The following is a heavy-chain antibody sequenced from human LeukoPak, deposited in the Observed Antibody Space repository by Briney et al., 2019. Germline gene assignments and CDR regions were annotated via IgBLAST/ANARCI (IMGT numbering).Heavy chain of an antibody. V-gene: IGHV4-59*05. J-gene: IGHJ6*03. D-gene: IGHD2-21*02. CDR3: ALCGDCYPGYYYYYMDV. Sequence: PSETLSLTCTVSGGSISSYYWSWIRQPPGKGLEWIGSMYSGSTYYNPSLKSRVTISTDTSKNRFSLKLSSVTAADTAVYYCALCGDCYPGYYYYYMDVWGKGTTVTISS. CDR2: MYSGST. CDR1: GGSISSYY.